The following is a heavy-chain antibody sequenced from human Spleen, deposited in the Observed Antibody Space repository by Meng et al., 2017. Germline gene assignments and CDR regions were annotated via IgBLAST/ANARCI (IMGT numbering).Heavy chain of an antibody. CDR3: ARDEDISAAGKLFGDY. CDR1: GYNFPDYY. V-gene: IGHV1-2*02. Sequence: ASVKVSCKPSGYNFPDYYIHWVRRAPGQGLEWMGWINPNSGGTNYAQKFQGRVTMTRDTSISTAYMELSRLRSDDTAVYYCARDEDISAAGKLFGDYWGQGTLVTVSS. CDR2: INPNSGGT. J-gene: IGHJ4*02. D-gene: IGHD6-13*01.